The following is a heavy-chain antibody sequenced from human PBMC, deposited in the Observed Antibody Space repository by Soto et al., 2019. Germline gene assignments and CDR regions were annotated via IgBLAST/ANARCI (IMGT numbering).Heavy chain of an antibody. V-gene: IGHV1-3*01. D-gene: IGHD3-9*01. Sequence: ASVKVSCKASGYTFTSYAMHWVRQAPGQRLEWMGWINAGNGNTKYSQKFQGRVTITRDTSASTAYMELSSLRSEDTAVYYCARRVRVKEESDAVRYFDWLLFFDYWGQGTLVTVSS. J-gene: IGHJ4*02. CDR2: INAGNGNT. CDR1: GYTFTSYA. CDR3: ARRVRVKEESDAVRYFDWLLFFDY.